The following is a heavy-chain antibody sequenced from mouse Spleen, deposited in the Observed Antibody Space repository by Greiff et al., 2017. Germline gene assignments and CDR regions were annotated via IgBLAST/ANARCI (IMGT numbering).Heavy chain of an antibody. D-gene: IGHD2-3*01. CDR3: ARKGWLLPMDY. Sequence: VQLQQPGAELVKPGASVKLSCKASGYTFTSYWMQWVKQRPGQGLEWIGEIDPSDSYTNYNQKFKGKATLTVDTSSSTAYMQLSSLTSEDSAVYYCARKGWLLPMDYWGQGTSVTVSS. CDR1: GYTFTSYW. J-gene: IGHJ4*01. V-gene: IGHV1-50*01. CDR2: IDPSDSYT.